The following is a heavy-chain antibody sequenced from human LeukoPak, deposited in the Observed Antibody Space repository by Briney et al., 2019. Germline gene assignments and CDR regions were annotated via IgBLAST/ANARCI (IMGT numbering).Heavy chain of an antibody. D-gene: IGHD1-14*01. Sequence: PSETLSLTRTVSGGSISSYYWSWIRQPPGKGLEWIGYIYYSGSTNYNPSLKSRVTISVDTSKNQFSLKLSSVTAADTAVYYCARGATTLSARPDYWGQGTLVTVSS. J-gene: IGHJ4*02. CDR2: IYYSGST. CDR1: GGSISSYY. CDR3: ARGATTLSARPDY. V-gene: IGHV4-59*01.